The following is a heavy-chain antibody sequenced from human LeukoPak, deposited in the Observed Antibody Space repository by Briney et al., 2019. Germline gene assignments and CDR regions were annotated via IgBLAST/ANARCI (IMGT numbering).Heavy chain of an antibody. J-gene: IGHJ5*02. CDR1: GYTFTSYD. CDR3: ARRQPMAAAGTVYKWFDP. D-gene: IGHD6-13*01. CDR2: MNPNSGNT. V-gene: IGHV1-8*01. Sequence: ASVKVSCKASGYTFTSYDINWVRQATGQGLERMGWMNPNSGNTGYAQKFQGRVAMTRDTSMNTAYMELSSLTSEDTAVYYCARRQPMAAAGTVYKWFDPWGQGTLVTVSS.